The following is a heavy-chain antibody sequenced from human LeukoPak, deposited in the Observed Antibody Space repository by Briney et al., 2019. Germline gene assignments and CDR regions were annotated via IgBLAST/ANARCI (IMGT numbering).Heavy chain of an antibody. J-gene: IGHJ4*02. CDR1: GLPIGDFA. V-gene: IGHV3-43*02. Sequence: GASLRLSCVASGLPIGDFAMHWVRQAPGKGLEWVSLISGDGVSTFYADSVKGRFSISRDNSKNSLSLEMNSLRTEDTAMYYCARESRKFDYWGQGTLVAVSS. CDR3: ARESRKFDY. D-gene: IGHD2-21*01. CDR2: ISGDGVST.